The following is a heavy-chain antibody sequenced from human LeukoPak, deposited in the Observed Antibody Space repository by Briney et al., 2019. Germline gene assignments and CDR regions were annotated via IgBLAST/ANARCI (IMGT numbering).Heavy chain of an antibody. V-gene: IGHV4-34*01. CDR1: GASISSYY. D-gene: IGHD3-10*01. CDR2: INHSGST. CDR3: ARGPGALLH. J-gene: IGHJ4*02. Sequence: SETLSLTCTVSGASISSYYWSWIRQPPGKGLEWIGEINHSGSTNYNPSLKSRVTISVDTSKNQFSLQLNSVTPEDTAVYYCARGPGALLHWGQGILVTVSS.